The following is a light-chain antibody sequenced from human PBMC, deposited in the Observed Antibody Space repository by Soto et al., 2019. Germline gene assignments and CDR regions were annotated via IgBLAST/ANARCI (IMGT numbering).Light chain of an antibody. Sequence: IVMTQSPATLSVSPGQRATLSCRASQSVGYKLAWYQQKPGQAPSLLIHGISTRATGIPARFSGGGSGTEFTLTISSLQSEDFAVYYCQQYSDWWTFGQGTKVDIK. V-gene: IGKV3-15*01. J-gene: IGKJ1*01. CDR1: QSVGYK. CDR3: QQYSDWWT. CDR2: GIS.